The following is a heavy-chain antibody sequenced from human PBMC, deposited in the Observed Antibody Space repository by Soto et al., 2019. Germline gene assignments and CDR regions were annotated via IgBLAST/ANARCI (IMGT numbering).Heavy chain of an antibody. CDR1: GYTFTSYA. CDR2: INAGNGNT. D-gene: IGHD6-13*01. J-gene: IGHJ6*02. Sequence: ASVKVSCKAPGYTFTSYAMHWVRQAPGQRLEWMGWINAGNGNTKYSQKFQGRVTVTRDTSASTAYMELSSLRSEDTAVYYCASSNIAAAPYGMDVWGQGTTVTVSS. V-gene: IGHV1-3*01. CDR3: ASSNIAAAPYGMDV.